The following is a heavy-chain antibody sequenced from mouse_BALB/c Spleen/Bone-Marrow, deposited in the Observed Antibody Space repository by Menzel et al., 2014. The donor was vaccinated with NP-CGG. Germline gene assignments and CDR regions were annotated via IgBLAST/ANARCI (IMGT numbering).Heavy chain of an antibody. Sequence: DVQLLESGGGLVQPGGSMKLSCVASGFTFSNYWMNWVRQSPEKGLEWVAEIRLKSNNYATHYAESVKGRFTISRDDSKSSVYLQMNNLRAEDTGIYYCTRHYYGSSFDYWGQGTTLTVSS. CDR3: TRHYYGSSFDY. D-gene: IGHD1-1*01. V-gene: IGHV6-6*02. J-gene: IGHJ2*01. CDR1: GFTFSNYW. CDR2: IRLKSNNYAT.